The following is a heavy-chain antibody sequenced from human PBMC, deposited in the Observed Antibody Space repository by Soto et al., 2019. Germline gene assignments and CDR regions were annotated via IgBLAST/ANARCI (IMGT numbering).Heavy chain of an antibody. V-gene: IGHV1-8*01. J-gene: IGHJ4*02. Sequence: QVQLLQSGAEVKKPGASVKVSCKASGYTFTSYDINWVRQATGQGLEWMGWMNPNSGNTVYAQKFQGRVTMTRNAAVSAAYMERSILRSEDAAVYYCARERSSGWYVDYWGQGTLVTVSS. CDR2: MNPNSGNT. CDR1: GYTFTSYD. CDR3: ARERSSGWYVDY. D-gene: IGHD6-19*01.